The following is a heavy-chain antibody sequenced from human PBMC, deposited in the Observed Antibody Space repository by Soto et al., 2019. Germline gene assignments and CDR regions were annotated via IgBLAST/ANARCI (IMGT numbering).Heavy chain of an antibody. CDR1: GFTYSSHG. Sequence: EAQLLESGGELIQPGGSLRLSCAASGFTYSSHGMSWVRQAPGKGLEGIAGLSRGGGSTYYADSVKGRFTISRDNSKNTLDLIMNSLRVEDTALYYCARDGQYRPHGFDIWGQGTMVTVSS. CDR2: LSRGGGST. D-gene: IGHD5-12*01. J-gene: IGHJ3*02. V-gene: IGHV3-23*01. CDR3: ARDGQYRPHGFDI.